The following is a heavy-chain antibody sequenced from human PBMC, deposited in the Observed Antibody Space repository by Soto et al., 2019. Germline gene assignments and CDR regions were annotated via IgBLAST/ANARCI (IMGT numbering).Heavy chain of an antibody. V-gene: IGHV3-53*01. J-gene: IGHJ3*01. Sequence: DVQLEESGGGLIQPGGSLRLSCAASGFSFSGKNYLTWVRQAPGKGLEWVSALYDTDGTYYADSVKGRFSVSRDNSKNTFYLQLHSLSPDDAALFFCAICLQGEHAFDVWGLGTMVTVSS. D-gene: IGHD1-1*01. CDR2: LYDTDGT. CDR3: AICLQGEHAFDV. CDR1: GFSFSGKNY.